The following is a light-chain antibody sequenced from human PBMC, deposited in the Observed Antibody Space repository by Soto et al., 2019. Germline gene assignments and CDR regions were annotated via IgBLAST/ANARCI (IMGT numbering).Light chain of an antibody. CDR3: QQYDSSPLT. CDR1: QSVSSSY. J-gene: IGKJ1*01. V-gene: IGKV3-20*01. CDR2: GAS. Sequence: EIVLTQSPGTLSLSPGERATLSCRASQSVSSSYLAWYQQKPGQAPRLLIYGASSRATGIPDRFSGSGSGTDFTLTISTLEPEDFAVYYCQQYDSSPLTFGHRAKVEIK.